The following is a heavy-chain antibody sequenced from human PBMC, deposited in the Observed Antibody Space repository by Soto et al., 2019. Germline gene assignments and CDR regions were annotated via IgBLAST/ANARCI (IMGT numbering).Heavy chain of an antibody. D-gene: IGHD2-2*01. J-gene: IGHJ3*02. CDR3: ARDLPDCSSTRCDWDAFDI. CDR2: ISSSSSYI. V-gene: IGHV3-21*01. Sequence: VGSLRLSCASSVFTFSSYSMNCVRHSPGKWLEWVSSISSSSSYIYYADSVKGRFTISRDNAKNSLYLQMNSLRAEDTAVYYCARDLPDCSSTRCDWDAFDIWGQGTRVTVS. CDR1: VFTFSSYS.